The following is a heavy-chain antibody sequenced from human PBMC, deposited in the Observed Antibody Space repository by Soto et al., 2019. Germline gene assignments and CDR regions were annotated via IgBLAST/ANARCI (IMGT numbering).Heavy chain of an antibody. V-gene: IGHV4-31*03. CDR2: IYYSGST. D-gene: IGHD3-9*01. J-gene: IGHJ3*02. CDR1: GGSISSGGYY. CDR3: ARDRRYFDWLSDDAFDI. Sequence: QVQLQESGPGLVKPSQTLSLTCTVSGGSISSGGYYWSWIRQHPGKGLEWIGYIYYSGSTYYNPSLKSRVTISVDTSKNQFSLKLSSVTAADTAVYYCARDRRYFDWLSDDAFDIWGQVTMVTVSS.